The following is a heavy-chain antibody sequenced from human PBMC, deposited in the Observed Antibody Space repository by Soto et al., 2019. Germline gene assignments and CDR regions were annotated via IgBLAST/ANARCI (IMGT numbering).Heavy chain of an antibody. D-gene: IGHD2-2*02. V-gene: IGHV3-33*01. Sequence: HPGGSLRLSCAASGITLSSHGMHWVRQAPGKGLEWVAVIWYDGSNKHYADSVKGRFTISRDNSKNTVYLQMNSLRAEDTAVYFCARALVGRAIPGYNWLDSWGQGTPVTVSS. CDR3: ARALVGRAIPGYNWLDS. CDR1: GITLSSHG. CDR2: IWYDGSNK. J-gene: IGHJ5*01.